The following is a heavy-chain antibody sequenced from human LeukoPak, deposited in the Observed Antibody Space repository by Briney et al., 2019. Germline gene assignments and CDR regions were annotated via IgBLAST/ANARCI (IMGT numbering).Heavy chain of an antibody. CDR1: GFTFSSYS. J-gene: IGHJ4*02. V-gene: IGHV3-21*01. D-gene: IGHD6-13*01. Sequence: TGGSLRLSCAASGFTFSSYSMNWVRQAPGKGLEWVSSISSSSSYIYYADSVKGRFTISRDNAKNSLYLQMNSLRAEDTAVHYCAIAPYSSSWLSTFDYWGQGTLVTVSS. CDR3: AIAPYSSSWLSTFDY. CDR2: ISSSSSYI.